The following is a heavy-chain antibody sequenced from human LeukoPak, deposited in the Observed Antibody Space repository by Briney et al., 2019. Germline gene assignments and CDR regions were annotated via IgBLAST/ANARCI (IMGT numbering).Heavy chain of an antibody. J-gene: IGHJ6*02. Sequence: GGSLRLSCAASGFIFSSYGMHWVRQAPGKGLEWVAVISYDGSNKYYADSVKGRFTISRDNSKNTLYLQMNSLRAEDTAVYYCAKDIRYSSSLNYYYYGMDVWGQGTTVTVSS. V-gene: IGHV3-30*18. CDR2: ISYDGSNK. D-gene: IGHD6-13*01. CDR1: GFIFSSYG. CDR3: AKDIRYSSSLNYYYYGMDV.